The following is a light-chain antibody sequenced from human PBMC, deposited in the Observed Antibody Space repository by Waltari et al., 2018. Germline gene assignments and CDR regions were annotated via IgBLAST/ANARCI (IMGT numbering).Light chain of an antibody. CDR2: SAS. CDR3: QQYGCSPRT. CDR1: QSISNNY. J-gene: IGKJ1*01. Sequence: EIVLTQSPGTLSLSPGERATLSCRASQSISNNYVGWYQQHPGQAPRLLIYSASRRATGIPDRFSGSGSGTDFTLTITRLEPEDFAVYYCQQYGCSPRTFGQGTRVDVK. V-gene: IGKV3-20*01.